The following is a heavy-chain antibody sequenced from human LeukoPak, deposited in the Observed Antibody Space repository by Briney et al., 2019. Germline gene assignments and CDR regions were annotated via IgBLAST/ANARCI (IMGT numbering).Heavy chain of an antibody. J-gene: IGHJ3*02. Sequence: ASVKVSCKASGGTFSSYAISWVRQAPGQGLEWMGGIISIFGTANYAQKFQGRVTITTDESTSTAYMELSSLRSEDTAVYYCARDNSYCSSTSCKQGDAFDIWGQGTMVTVSS. CDR2: IISIFGTA. CDR3: ARDNSYCSSTSCKQGDAFDI. CDR1: GGTFSSYA. D-gene: IGHD2-2*01. V-gene: IGHV1-69*05.